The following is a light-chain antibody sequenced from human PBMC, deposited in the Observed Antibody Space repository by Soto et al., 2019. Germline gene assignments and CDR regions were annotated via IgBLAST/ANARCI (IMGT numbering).Light chain of an antibody. CDR1: QTISSW. Sequence: IQLTQSPSSLSASVGDRVTITCRVSQTISSWLAWYQQKPGKAPKLLIYKASTLQSGVPSRFSGSGSGTDFTLTISCLQYEDFANYFCQQYYTYPQTFGQGTKVDIK. CDR2: KAS. V-gene: IGKV1-5*03. CDR3: QQYYTYPQT. J-gene: IGKJ2*01.